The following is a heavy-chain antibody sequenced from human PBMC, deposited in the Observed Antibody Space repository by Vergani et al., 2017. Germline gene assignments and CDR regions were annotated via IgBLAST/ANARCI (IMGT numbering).Heavy chain of an antibody. CDR3: ARDFDYYGSGSYYNAGKGY. V-gene: IGHV3-48*02. CDR2: ISSSSSTI. Sequence: EVQLVESGGGLVQPGGSLRLSCAASGFTFSSYSMNWVRQAPGKGLEWVSYISSSSSTIYYADSVKGRFTISRDNAKNSLYMKMNSLREEDTAVYYCARDFDYYGSGSYYNAGKGYWGQGTLVTVSS. D-gene: IGHD3-10*01. J-gene: IGHJ4*02. CDR1: GFTFSSYS.